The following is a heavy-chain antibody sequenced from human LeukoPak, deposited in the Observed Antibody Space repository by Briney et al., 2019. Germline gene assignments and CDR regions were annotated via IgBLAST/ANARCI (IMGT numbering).Heavy chain of an antibody. D-gene: IGHD3-22*01. CDR2: ISIRGGST. J-gene: IGHJ4*02. CDR1: GFTFSSYA. CDR3: AKEGVGIVVVITNYFDY. Sequence: GGSLRLSCAASGFTFSSYAMSWVRQAPGKGLEWVSGISIRGGSTFYADSVKGRFSISRDNSKNTLYLQMNNLRAEDTAVYYCAKEGVGIVVVITNYFDYWGQGTLVTVSS. V-gene: IGHV3-23*01.